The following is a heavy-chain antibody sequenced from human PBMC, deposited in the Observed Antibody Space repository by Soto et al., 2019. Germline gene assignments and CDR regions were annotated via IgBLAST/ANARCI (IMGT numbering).Heavy chain of an antibody. D-gene: IGHD3-9*01. Sequence: PSETLSLTCTVSGGSISSSSYYWGWIRQPPGKGLEWIGSIYYSGSTYYNPSLKSRVTISVDTSKNQFSLKLSSVTAADTAVYYCARHGHYDILTGYWLDYWGQGTLVTVSS. CDR1: GGSISSSSYY. CDR2: IYYSGST. V-gene: IGHV4-39*01. J-gene: IGHJ4*02. CDR3: ARHGHYDILTGYWLDY.